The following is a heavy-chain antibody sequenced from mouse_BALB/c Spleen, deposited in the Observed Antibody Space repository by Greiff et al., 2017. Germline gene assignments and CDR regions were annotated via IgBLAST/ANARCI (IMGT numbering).Heavy chain of an antibody. Sequence: VQLQQSGPELVKPGASVKMSCKASGYTFTSYVMHWVKQKPGQGLEWIGYINPYNDGTKYNEKFKGKATLTSDKSSSTAYMELISLTSEDSAVYYCVYGSSYWYFDVWGAGTTVTVSS. V-gene: IGHV1-14*01. D-gene: IGHD1-1*01. CDR2: INPYNDGT. CDR1: GYTFTSYV. CDR3: VYGSSYWYFDV. J-gene: IGHJ1*01.